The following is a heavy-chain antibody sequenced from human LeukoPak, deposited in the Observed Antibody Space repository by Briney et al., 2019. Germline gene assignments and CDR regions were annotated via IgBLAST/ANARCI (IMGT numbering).Heavy chain of an antibody. V-gene: IGHV1-18*01. CDR1: GYTFTSYV. CDR3: ARALNLGVAVS. Sequence: GASVKVSCRTSGYTFTSYVVSWVRQALGQGLEWMGWISGHNGNTNYAQKLQGRVTMTTDTSTSTAYMELRSLRSDDTAVYYCARALNLGVAVSWGQGTLVIVSS. J-gene: IGHJ1*01. CDR2: ISGHNGNT. D-gene: IGHD6-19*01.